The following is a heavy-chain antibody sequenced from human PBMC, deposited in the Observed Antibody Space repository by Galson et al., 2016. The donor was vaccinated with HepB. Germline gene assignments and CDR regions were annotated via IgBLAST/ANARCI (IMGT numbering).Heavy chain of an antibody. D-gene: IGHD2/OR15-2a*01. CDR1: GFSFTSYW. CDR2: IRQDGAEK. CDR3: ARCGCTTCYDFYYYGMDV. V-gene: IGHV3-7*01. Sequence: SLRLSCAASGFSFTSYWMSWVRQAPGKGLEWVANIRQDGAEKYYLDSVRGRFTISRDNAKNSLYLHVNSLRADDTAVYYCARCGCTTCYDFYYYGMDVWGQGTTVTVSS. J-gene: IGHJ6*02.